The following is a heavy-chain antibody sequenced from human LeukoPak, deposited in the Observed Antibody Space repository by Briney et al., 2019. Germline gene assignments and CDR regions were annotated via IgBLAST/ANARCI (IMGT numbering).Heavy chain of an antibody. CDR1: GYTFSSYY. Sequence: ASLKVSCKASGYTFSSYYLHSVRQAPGQRLEWMGIINPSGDSTTSAQRLQDRITMTRDTSTSTVYMELSSLRSEDTAVYYCVSIGRHLDPFDYWGQGTLVTVSS. CDR3: VSIGRHLDPFDY. CDR2: INPSGDST. J-gene: IGHJ4*02. D-gene: IGHD2-21*01. V-gene: IGHV1-46*01.